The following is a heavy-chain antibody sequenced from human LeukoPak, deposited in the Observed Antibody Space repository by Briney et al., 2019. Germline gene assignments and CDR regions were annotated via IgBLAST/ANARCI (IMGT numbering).Heavy chain of an antibody. CDR1: GFTFSNYA. CDR2: ISGSGGRT. V-gene: IGHV3-23*01. CDR3: AKGSGSYRFDY. D-gene: IGHD1-26*01. Sequence: PGGSLRLSCAASGFTFSNYAMSWVRQAPGKGLEWVSGISGSGGRTYYADSVKGRFTISRDNSKNTLFLQMNSLRAEDTAVYYCAKGSGSYRFDYWGQGTLVTVSS. J-gene: IGHJ4*02.